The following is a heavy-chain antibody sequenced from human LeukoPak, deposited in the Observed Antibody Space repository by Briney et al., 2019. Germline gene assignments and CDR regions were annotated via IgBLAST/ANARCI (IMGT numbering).Heavy chain of an antibody. J-gene: IGHJ6*03. CDR1: DGSISSYY. CDR3: ARLGVVVTHYYYMDV. Sequence: SETLSLTCTVSDGSISSYYWSWIRQPPGKGLEWIGYIHNSGGINYDPSLKSRVTISIDTSKNQISLRLTSVTAADAAVYYCARLGVVVTHYYYMDVWGKGTTVTVSS. D-gene: IGHD3-22*01. V-gene: IGHV4-59*08. CDR2: IHNSGGI.